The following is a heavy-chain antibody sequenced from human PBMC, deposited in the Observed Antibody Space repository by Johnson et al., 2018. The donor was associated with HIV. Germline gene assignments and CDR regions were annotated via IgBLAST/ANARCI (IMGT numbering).Heavy chain of an antibody. J-gene: IGHJ3*02. CDR2: ISHDGSHK. CDR3: AKDRVGATDANAFDI. Sequence: VQLVESGGGVVQPGRSLRLSCAASGFTFSSMHWDRQAPGKGLEWVAVISHDGSHKYYADSVKGRFTISRDNSKNTLYLQMNSLRAEDTAVYYCAKDRVGATDANAFDIWGQGTMVTVSS. D-gene: IGHD1-26*01. CDR1: GFTFSS. V-gene: IGHV3-30*18.